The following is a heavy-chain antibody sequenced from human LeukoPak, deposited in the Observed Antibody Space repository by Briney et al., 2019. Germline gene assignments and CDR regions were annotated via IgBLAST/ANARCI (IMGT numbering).Heavy chain of an antibody. CDR2: IIPIFGTA. CDR1: GGTFSSYA. D-gene: IGHD5-12*01. CDR3: ARDRYGGYPE. J-gene: IGHJ4*02. Sequence: GASVKVSCKASGGTFSSYAISWVRQAPGQGLEWMGGIIPIFGTANYAQKFQGRVTITADESTSTAYMELSSLRSEDTAVYYCARDRYGGYPEWGQGTLVTVSS. V-gene: IGHV1-69*13.